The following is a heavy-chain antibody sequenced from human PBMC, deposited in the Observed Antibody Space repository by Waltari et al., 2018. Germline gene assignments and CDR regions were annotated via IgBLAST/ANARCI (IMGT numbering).Heavy chain of an antibody. CDR1: GSPTLSEYHY. D-gene: IGHD3-22*01. J-gene: IGHJ4*02. Sequence: MPLQASGPGLGKPSQTLPLTCIDSGSPTLSEYHYRIWNRQRPGTGLEWIGYSYESGTTYYNPSVKSRVTISLDTSKNQFSLNLSSVTAADTAVYYCARGLNYYDRSGYYGCDYYDYWGQGTLVTVSS. V-gene: IGHV4-30-4*01. CDR3: ARGLNYYDRSGYYGCDYYDY. CDR2: SYESGTT.